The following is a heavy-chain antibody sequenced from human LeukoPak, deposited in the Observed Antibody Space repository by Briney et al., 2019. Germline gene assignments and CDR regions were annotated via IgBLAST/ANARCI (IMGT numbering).Heavy chain of an antibody. D-gene: IGHD3-3*01. CDR2: ISSNGGST. Sequence: PGGSLRLSCAASGFFFSSYWMSWVRQVPGKGLEWVSGISSNGGSTYYADSVKGRFSISRDNSKNTLFLQMNSLTAEDTATYYCAKGTSQLDFWSGTEYWGQGTLVTISS. CDR1: GFFFSSYW. J-gene: IGHJ4*02. CDR3: AKGTSQLDFWSGTEY. V-gene: IGHV3-23*01.